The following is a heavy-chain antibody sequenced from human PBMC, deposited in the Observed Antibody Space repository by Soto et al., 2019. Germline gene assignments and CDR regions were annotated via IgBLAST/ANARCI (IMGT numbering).Heavy chain of an antibody. D-gene: IGHD3-22*01. CDR3: ARANHDSRTYYLDY. Sequence: SETLSLTCTVSDVSISSGDYYWTWIRQPPGKGLEWIGSIYYNGNTYYNPSLKSRVTISVDTSNSQFSLNLSSVTAADTAVYFCARANHDSRTYYLDYWGQGTLVT. V-gene: IGHV4-30-4*01. CDR1: DVSISSGDYY. CDR2: IYYNGNT. J-gene: IGHJ4*02.